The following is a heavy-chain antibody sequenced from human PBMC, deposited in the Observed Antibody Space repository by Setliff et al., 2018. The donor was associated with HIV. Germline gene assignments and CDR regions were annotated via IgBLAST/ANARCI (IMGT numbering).Heavy chain of an antibody. D-gene: IGHD3-10*01. CDR1: GFTFTNAW. V-gene: IGHV3-15*01. CDR2: FKTDGGTT. J-gene: IGHJ4*02. Sequence: GESLRLSCVASGFTFTNAWVNWVRQAPGTGLEWVGRFKTDGGTTDYAAPVKGRFTISRDDSKTTLYLQMNSLKTEDTAMYYCATGGGRYLHEWAYWGQGTLVTVSS. CDR3: ATGGGRYLHEWAY.